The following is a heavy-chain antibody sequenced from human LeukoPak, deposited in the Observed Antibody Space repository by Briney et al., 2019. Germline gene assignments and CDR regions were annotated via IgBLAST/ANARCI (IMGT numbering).Heavy chain of an antibody. CDR3: ARNSAVATSRSWFDP. J-gene: IGHJ5*02. CDR1: DASISNYY. Sequence: SETLSLTCSVFDASISNYYWSWIRPPPGKGLEWIGYAYYSGSTTYNPSRESRVTMSVDTSKNQFSLKLTAVTAADTAVYYCARNSAVATSRSWFDPWGQGTLVTVSS. CDR2: AYYSGST. D-gene: IGHD2-21*02. V-gene: IGHV4-59*08.